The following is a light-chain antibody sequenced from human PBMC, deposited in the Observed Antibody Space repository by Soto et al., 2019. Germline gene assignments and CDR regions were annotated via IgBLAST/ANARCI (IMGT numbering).Light chain of an antibody. CDR3: QQCFSTPLLT. CDR2: GAS. J-gene: IGKJ4*01. V-gene: IGKV1-39*01. CDR1: QSISTF. Sequence: DIQMTQSPSSLSASVGDRVTITCRASQSISTFLNWYQQKPGKAPKLLIYGASNLESGVPSTFSGSGSGTYFTLTISSLQPEDFATYYCQQCFSTPLLTFGGGTKVEIK.